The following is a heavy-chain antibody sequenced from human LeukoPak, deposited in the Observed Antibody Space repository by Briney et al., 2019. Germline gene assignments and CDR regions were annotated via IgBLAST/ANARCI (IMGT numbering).Heavy chain of an antibody. J-gene: IGHJ4*02. CDR2: IHYSGST. D-gene: IGHD6-13*01. V-gene: IGHV4-59*01. Sequence: SETLSLTCTVSGGSISSYYWGWVRQPPGRGLEWIGSIHYSGSTSYNPSLKSRVTISVDTSKNQFSLKLSSVTAADTAVYYCARRVYSSSWSSYFDYWGQGTLVTVSS. CDR3: ARRVYSSSWSSYFDY. CDR1: GGSISSYY.